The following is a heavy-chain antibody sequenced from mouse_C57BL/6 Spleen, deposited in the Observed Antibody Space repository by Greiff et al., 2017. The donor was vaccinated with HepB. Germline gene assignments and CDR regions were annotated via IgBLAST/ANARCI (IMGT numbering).Heavy chain of an antibody. CDR3: ARWDPACFAY. CDR2: ISYDGSN. CDR1: GYSITSGYY. V-gene: IGHV3-6*01. Sequence: EVQLQQSGPGLVKPSQSLSLTCSVTGYSITSGYYWNWIRQFPGNKLEWMGYISYDGSNNYNPSLKNRISITRYTSKNQFFLKLNSVTTEDTATYYCARWDPACFAYWGQGTLVTVSA. J-gene: IGHJ3*01. D-gene: IGHD4-1*01.